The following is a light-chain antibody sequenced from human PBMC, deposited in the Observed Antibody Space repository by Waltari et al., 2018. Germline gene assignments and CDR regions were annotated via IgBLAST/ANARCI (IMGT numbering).Light chain of an antibody. CDR3: SSDAVSNNFYD. J-gene: IGLJ1*01. CDR1: GSGGS. Sequence: QSALTQPPSASGSPGQSVTISCTGTGSGGSVSWYQQLPGKAPKLLLYEVSKRPSGVRERFSGSKSGNTAALTVSGLQAEDEGDYYCSSDAVSNNFYDFGSGTKVTVL. CDR2: EVS. V-gene: IGLV2-8*01.